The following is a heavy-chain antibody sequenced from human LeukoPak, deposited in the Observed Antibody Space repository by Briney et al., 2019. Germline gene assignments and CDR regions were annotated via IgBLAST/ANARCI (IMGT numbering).Heavy chain of an antibody. CDR1: GDTFTSYW. CDR2: IYPGDSDT. D-gene: IGHD3-22*01. CDR3: ASCYDSSGYYCFDI. J-gene: IGHJ3*02. Sequence: GESLKISCKGSGDTFTSYWIGWVRQMPGKGLEWMGIIYPGDSDTRYSPSFQGQVTISADKSISTAYLQWSSLKASDTAMYYCASCYDSSGYYCFDIWGQGTMVTVSS. V-gene: IGHV5-51*01.